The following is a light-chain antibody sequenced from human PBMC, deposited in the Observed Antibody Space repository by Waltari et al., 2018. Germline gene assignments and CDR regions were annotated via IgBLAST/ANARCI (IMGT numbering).Light chain of an antibody. CDR2: WAS. CDR3: QPYYTIPRT. V-gene: IGKV4-1*01. J-gene: IGKJ1*01. CDR1: QSVLYSSNNKNY. Sequence: DIVMTQPPDPLAVSLVERATITCKSSQSVLYSSNNKNYLAWYQQRPGQPPKLLIYWASTRESGVPDRFSGSESGTDFDHTINSLLAEDVAVYYCQPYYTIPRTFGQGTKVEIK.